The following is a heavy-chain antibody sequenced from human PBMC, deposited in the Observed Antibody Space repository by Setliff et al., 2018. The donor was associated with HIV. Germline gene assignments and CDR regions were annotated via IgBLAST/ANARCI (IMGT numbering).Heavy chain of an antibody. D-gene: IGHD3-10*01. V-gene: IGHV5-51*01. CDR2: IYPDESDT. Sequence: PGESLKISCKGSGYSFPTYWIAWVRQMPGKGLEWMGVIYPDESDTRYSPSFQGHVTISADKSISTAYLQWSSLKASDTAMYYCARRRLAYDSWSYRGNWFFDLWGRGTLVTVSS. CDR1: GYSFPTYW. J-gene: IGHJ2*01. CDR3: ARRRLAYDSWSYRGNWFFDL.